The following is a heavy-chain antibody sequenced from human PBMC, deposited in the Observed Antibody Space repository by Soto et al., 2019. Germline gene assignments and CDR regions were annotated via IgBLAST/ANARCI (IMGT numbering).Heavy chain of an antibody. V-gene: IGHV4-39*01. CDR3: ARTSTVRYFDWFDP. Sequence: SETLSLTCTVSGGSISSSSYYWGWIRQPPRKGLEWIGSIYYSGSTYYNPSLKSRVTISVDTSKNQFSLKLSSVTAADTAVYYGARTSTVRYFDWFDPWGQGTLVTVSS. J-gene: IGHJ5*02. CDR1: GGSISSSSYY. D-gene: IGHD3-9*01. CDR2: IYYSGST.